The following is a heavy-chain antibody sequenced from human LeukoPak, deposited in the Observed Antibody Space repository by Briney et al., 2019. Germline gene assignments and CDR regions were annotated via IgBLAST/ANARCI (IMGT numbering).Heavy chain of an antibody. V-gene: IGHV3-21*01. J-gene: IGHJ4*02. D-gene: IGHD6-13*01. Sequence: GGSLRLSCAASGFTFSLYTMNWVRQAPGKGLEWVSSISSSSSYIYYADSVKGRFTISRDNAKNSLYLQMNSLRAEDTAVYYCAGGGSSSWSHFDYWGQGTLVTVSS. CDR1: GFTFSLYT. CDR3: AGGGSSSWSHFDY. CDR2: ISSSSSYI.